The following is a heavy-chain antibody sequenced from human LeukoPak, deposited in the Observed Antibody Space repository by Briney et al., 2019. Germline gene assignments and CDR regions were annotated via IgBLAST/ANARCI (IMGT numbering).Heavy chain of an antibody. CDR1: GFTFTTYS. J-gene: IGHJ4*02. CDR2: ISSGSSAI. CDR3: ARGHTAVTRHFDF. V-gene: IGHV3-21*01. Sequence: KPGGSLSLSCEASGFTFTTYSMTWVRQAPGKGLEWVSIISSGSSAIFSADALKGRFTISRDDAKNLLYLDMNSLRAEDTAVYYCARGHTAVTRHFDFWGQGTLVTVSS. D-gene: IGHD4-17*01.